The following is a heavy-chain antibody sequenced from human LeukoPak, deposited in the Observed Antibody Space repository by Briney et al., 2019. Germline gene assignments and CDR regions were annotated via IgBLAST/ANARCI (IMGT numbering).Heavy chain of an antibody. CDR2: INHSGST. Sequence: PSETLSLTCAVYGGSFSGYYWSWIRQPPGKGLEWIGEINHSGSTNYNPSLKGRVTISVDTSKNQFSLKLSSVTAADTAVYYCAREGGAYDYWGQGTLVTVSS. D-gene: IGHD1-26*01. J-gene: IGHJ4*02. CDR1: GGSFSGYY. V-gene: IGHV4-34*01. CDR3: AREGGAYDY.